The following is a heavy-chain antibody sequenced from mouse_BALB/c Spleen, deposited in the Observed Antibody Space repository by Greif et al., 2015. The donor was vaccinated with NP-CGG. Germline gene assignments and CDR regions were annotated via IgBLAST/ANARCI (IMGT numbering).Heavy chain of an antibody. CDR2: INPSNGGT. D-gene: IGHD2-1*01. V-gene: IGHV1S81*02. Sequence: QVQLQQSGAELVKPGASVKLSCKASGYTFTSYYMYWVKQRPGQGLEWIGEINPSNGGTNFNEKFKSKATLTVDKSSSTAYMQLSSLTSEDSAVYYCTRGANYGNFWFAYWGQGTLVTVSA. CDR1: GYTFTSYY. J-gene: IGHJ3*01. CDR3: TRGANYGNFWFAY.